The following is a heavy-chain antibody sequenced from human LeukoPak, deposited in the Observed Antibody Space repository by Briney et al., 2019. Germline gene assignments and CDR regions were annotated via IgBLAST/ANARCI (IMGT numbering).Heavy chain of an antibody. Sequence: PSETLSLTCTVSGYSISSGYYWGWIRQPPGKGLEWIGSIYYSGSTYYNPSLKSRVTISVDTSKNQFSLKLSSVTAADTAVYYCARDLFIAARRRGAFDIWGQGTMVTVSS. CDR3: ARDLFIAARRRGAFDI. J-gene: IGHJ3*02. D-gene: IGHD6-6*01. V-gene: IGHV4-38-2*02. CDR2: IYYSGST. CDR1: GYSISSGYY.